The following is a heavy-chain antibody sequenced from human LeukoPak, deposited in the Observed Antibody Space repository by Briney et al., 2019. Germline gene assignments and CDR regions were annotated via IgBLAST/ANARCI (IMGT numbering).Heavy chain of an antibody. V-gene: IGHV3-23*01. Sequence: GGSLRLSCAASGFTFSGYAMSWVRQAPGMGLEWVSVISGNGGNTHYADSVKGRFTISRDNSKNTLYLQMSSLRADDTAAYYCAKGGYCSSTSCPADYWGQGTLVTVSS. J-gene: IGHJ4*02. CDR2: ISGNGGNT. CDR1: GFTFSGYA. CDR3: AKGGYCSSTSCPADY. D-gene: IGHD2-2*01.